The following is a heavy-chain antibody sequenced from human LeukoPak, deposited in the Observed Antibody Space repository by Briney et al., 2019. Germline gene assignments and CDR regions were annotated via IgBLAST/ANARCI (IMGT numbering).Heavy chain of an antibody. CDR3: ARKARIQPTYYFDY. Sequence: GGSLRLSCAASGFTFSNYWMTWVRQAPGKGLEWVSAISGSGGSTYYADSVKGRFTISRDNSKNTLYLQMNSLRAEDTAVYYCARKARIQPTYYFDYWGQGTLVTVSS. D-gene: IGHD5-18*01. J-gene: IGHJ4*02. CDR2: ISGSGGST. V-gene: IGHV3-23*01. CDR1: GFTFSNYW.